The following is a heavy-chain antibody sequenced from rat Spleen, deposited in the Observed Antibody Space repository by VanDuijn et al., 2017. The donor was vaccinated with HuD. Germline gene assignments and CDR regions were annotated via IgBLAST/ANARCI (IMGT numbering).Heavy chain of an antibody. J-gene: IGHJ3*01. CDR3: ARYEYYSSPFGY. CDR1: GYSITSNY. CDR2: INYSGST. D-gene: IGHD1-2*01. V-gene: IGHV3-1*01. Sequence: EVQLQESGPGLVKPSQSLSLTCSVTGYSITSNYWAWIRKFPGNKVEWIGHINYSGSTSYNPSLKSRISITRDTSKNQFFLQLNSVTTEDTATYYCARYEYYSSPFGYWGQGTLVTVSS.